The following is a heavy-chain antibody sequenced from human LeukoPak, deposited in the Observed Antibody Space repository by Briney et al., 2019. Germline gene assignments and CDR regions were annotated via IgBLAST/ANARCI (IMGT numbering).Heavy chain of an antibody. CDR1: GFTFDDYA. CDR2: ISWNSGSI. D-gene: IGHD6-6*01. J-gene: IGHJ4*02. V-gene: IGHV3-9*01. CDR3: AKGGIAARLYYFDY. Sequence: PGRSLRLSCAASGFTFDDYAMHWVRRAPGKGLEWVSGISWNSGSIGYADSVKGRFTISRDNAKNSLYLQMNSLRAEDTALYYCAKGGIAARLYYFDYWGQGTLVTVSS.